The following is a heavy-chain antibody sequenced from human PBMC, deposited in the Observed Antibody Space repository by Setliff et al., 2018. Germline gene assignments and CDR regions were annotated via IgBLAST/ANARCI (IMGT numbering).Heavy chain of an antibody. J-gene: IGHJ3*02. CDR3: ILIGSSADAFDI. CDR1: GFTFSGSA. CDR2: IRSKADNYAT. V-gene: IGHV3-73*01. Sequence: GGSLRLSCAASGFTFSGSAMHWVRQASGKGLEWVGRIRSKADNYATAYAASVRGRFTISRDDSKNTAYLQMNSLETEDTAVYYCILIGSSADAFDIWGQGTMVTVSS. D-gene: IGHD6-19*01.